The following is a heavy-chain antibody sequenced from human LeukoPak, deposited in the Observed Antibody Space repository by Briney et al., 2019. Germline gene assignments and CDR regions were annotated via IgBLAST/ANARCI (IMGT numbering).Heavy chain of an antibody. CDR1: RFPFSSYW. CDR2: IKQDGSKN. D-gene: IGHD5-24*01. Sequence: GGSLRLSCVASRFPFSSYWMTWVRQAPGKGLEWVANIKQDGSKNSYVDSVKGRFTISRDNAKNSLYLQMNSLRAEDTAIYYCTRVGYIDEGIDYWGQGTLVTVSS. V-gene: IGHV3-7*04. CDR3: TRVGYIDEGIDY. J-gene: IGHJ4*02.